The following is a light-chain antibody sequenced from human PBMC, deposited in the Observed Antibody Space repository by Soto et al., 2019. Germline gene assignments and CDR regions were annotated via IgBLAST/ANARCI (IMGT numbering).Light chain of an antibody. Sequence: LTQSPDPLSLSPGERATLSCSASQTVSSTYLAWCQQRPGQAPRLLIYGASTRAAGISDRFSGSGSGTDFTLTITRLEPEDSAVYFCQQYTGPPTTFGQGTRLEIK. CDR2: GAS. CDR1: QTVSSTY. J-gene: IGKJ5*01. V-gene: IGKV3-20*01. CDR3: QQYTGPPTT.